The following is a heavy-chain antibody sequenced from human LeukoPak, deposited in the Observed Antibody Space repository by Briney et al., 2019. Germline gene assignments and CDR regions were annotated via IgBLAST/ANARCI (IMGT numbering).Heavy chain of an antibody. V-gene: IGHV1-2*02. CDR1: GYTFSGYY. J-gene: IGHJ4*02. CDR3: ARIFCSSSSCYFFDY. D-gene: IGHD2-2*01. Sequence: ASVKVSCKASGYTFSGYYMHWVRQAPGQGLEWMGWINPNSGGKNYAQKFQGRVTMTRDTSISTAYMELSRLRSDDTAVYYCARIFCSSSSCYFFDYWGQGTLVTVS. CDR2: INPNSGGK.